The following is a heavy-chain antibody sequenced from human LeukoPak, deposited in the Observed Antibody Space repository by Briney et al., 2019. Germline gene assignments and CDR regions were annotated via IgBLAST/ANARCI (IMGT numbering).Heavy chain of an antibody. J-gene: IGHJ4*02. CDR3: TTTYGDQGAFDY. Sequence: GGSLRLSCAASGFTFSNAWMSWVRQAPGKGLEWIGRIKRKTDGGKTDYAAPVKGRFTISRDDSKNTLYLQMNSLKTEDTAVYYCTTTYGDQGAFDYWGQGTLVTVSS. V-gene: IGHV3-15*01. CDR1: GFTFSNAW. D-gene: IGHD4-17*01. CDR2: IKRKTDGGKT.